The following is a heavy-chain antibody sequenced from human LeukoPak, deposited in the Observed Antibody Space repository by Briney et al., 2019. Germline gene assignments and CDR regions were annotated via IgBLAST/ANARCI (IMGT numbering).Heavy chain of an antibody. D-gene: IGHD2-2*01. V-gene: IGHV4-30-2*01. CDR3: ARAGIVVVPAAMPGPNDAFDI. CDR1: GGSISSGGYY. Sequence: SETLSLTCTVSGGSISSGGYYWSWIRQPPGKGLEWIGYIYHSGSTYYNPSLKSRVIISVDTSKNQFSLKLSSVTAADTAVYYCARAGIVVVPAAMPGPNDAFDIWGQGTMVTVSS. J-gene: IGHJ3*02. CDR2: IYHSGST.